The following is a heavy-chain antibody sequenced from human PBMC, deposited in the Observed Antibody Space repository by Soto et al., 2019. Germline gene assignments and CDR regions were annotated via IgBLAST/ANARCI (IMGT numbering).Heavy chain of an antibody. Sequence: APVKVSCKASGYTFTSYAMHWVRQAPGQRLEWMGWINAGNGNTKYSQKFQGRVTITRDTSASTAYMELSSLRSEDTAVYYCARGFIAAAGSWFDPWGQGTLVTVS. J-gene: IGHJ5*02. CDR2: INAGNGNT. CDR1: GYTFTSYA. V-gene: IGHV1-3*01. D-gene: IGHD6-13*01. CDR3: ARGFIAAAGSWFDP.